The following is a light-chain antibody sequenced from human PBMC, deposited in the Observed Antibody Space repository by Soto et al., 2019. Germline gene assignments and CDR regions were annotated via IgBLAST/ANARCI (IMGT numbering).Light chain of an antibody. CDR2: GAS. CDR1: QSVSSN. J-gene: IGKJ2*01. CDR3: QQFNNWPYT. V-gene: IGKV3-15*01. Sequence: EIVMTQSPATLSVSPGERATLSCRASQSVSSNLAWYQQKPGQAPRLLIHGASTRATGIPVRFSGGGSGTEFTLNISSLQSEDFAVYYCQQFNNWPYTFGQGTKLEIK.